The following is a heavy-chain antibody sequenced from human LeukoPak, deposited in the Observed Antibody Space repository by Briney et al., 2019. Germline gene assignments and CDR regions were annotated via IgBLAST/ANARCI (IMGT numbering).Heavy chain of an antibody. CDR1: GFTFSTYA. CDR2: ISYDGSSK. Sequence: TGGSLRLSCAASGFTFSTYAMHWVRQAPGKGLGWVAVISYDGSSKYYADSVKGRFTISRDNSKNTLYLQMNSLRAEDTAVYYCARARSSYGYGDAFDIWGQGTMVTVSS. D-gene: IGHD5-18*01. J-gene: IGHJ3*02. CDR3: ARARSSYGYGDAFDI. V-gene: IGHV3-30*04.